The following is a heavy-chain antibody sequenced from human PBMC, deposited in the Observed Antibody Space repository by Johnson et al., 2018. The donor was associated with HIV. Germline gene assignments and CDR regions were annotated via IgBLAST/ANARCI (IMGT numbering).Heavy chain of an antibody. CDR3: ASLMRMGNAFDI. V-gene: IGHV3-30*19. D-gene: IGHD2-15*01. Sequence: QVQLMESGGGVVQPGRSLRLSCAASGFTFSSYGIHWVRQAPGKGLEWVAVIWYDGSNKYYADSVKGRFTISRDNSKNTLYLQMNSLRAEDTAVYYCASLMRMGNAFDIWGQGTMVTVSS. CDR1: GFTFSSYG. CDR2: IWYDGSNK. J-gene: IGHJ3*02.